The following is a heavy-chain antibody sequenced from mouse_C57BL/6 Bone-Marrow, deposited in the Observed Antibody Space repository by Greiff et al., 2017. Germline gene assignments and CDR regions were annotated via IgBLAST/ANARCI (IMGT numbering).Heavy chain of an antibody. CDR1: GYTFTDYE. Sequence: SGAELVRPGASVTLSCKASGYTFTDYEMHWVKQTPVHGLEWIGAIDPETGGTAYNQKFKGKAILTADKSSSTAYMELRSLTSEDSAVYYCTRDGYYVYYAMDYWGQGTSVTVSS. J-gene: IGHJ4*01. CDR2: IDPETGGT. V-gene: IGHV1-15*01. D-gene: IGHD2-3*01. CDR3: TRDGYYVYYAMDY.